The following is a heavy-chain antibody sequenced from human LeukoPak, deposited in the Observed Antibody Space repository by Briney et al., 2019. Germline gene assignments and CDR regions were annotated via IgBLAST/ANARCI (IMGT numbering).Heavy chain of an antibody. V-gene: IGHV4-59*01. J-gene: IGHJ4*02. CDR1: GGSISNYY. Sequence: SETLSLTCTVSGGSISNYYWSWIRQPPGKGLEWIGHIYYSGSTNYNPSLKSRITISVDTSKNQFSLKLSSVTAADTAVYYCARDACSSGSCYLGGFDYWGQGTLVTVSS. CDR2: IYYSGST. D-gene: IGHD2-15*01. CDR3: ARDACSSGSCYLGGFDY.